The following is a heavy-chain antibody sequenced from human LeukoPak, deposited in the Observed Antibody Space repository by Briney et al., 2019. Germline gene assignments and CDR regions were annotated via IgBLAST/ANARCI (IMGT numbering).Heavy chain of an antibody. CDR3: ARDPYYSNNYYYYGMDV. V-gene: IGHV1-2*02. CDR1: GYTFTGYY. Sequence: GASVKVSCKASGYTFTGYYMHRVRQAPGQGLEWMGWINPNSGGTDYAQKFQGRVTMTRDTSISTAYMELSRLRSDDTAVYYCARDPYYSNNYYYYGMDVWGQGTTVTVSS. J-gene: IGHJ6*02. CDR2: INPNSGGT. D-gene: IGHD3-10*01.